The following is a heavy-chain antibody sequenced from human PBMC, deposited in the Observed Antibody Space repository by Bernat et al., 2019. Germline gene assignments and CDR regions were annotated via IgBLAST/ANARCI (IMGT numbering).Heavy chain of an antibody. CDR1: GGSISSSSYY. Sequence: QLQLQESGPGLVKPSETLSLTCTVSGGSISSSSYYWGWIRQPPGKGLERIGSIYYSGSTYYNQSLKSRVTISVDTSKNQFYLKLSSVTAADTAVYYCARRIAVAAFDYWGQGTLVTVSS. CDR2: IYYSGST. V-gene: IGHV4-39*01. J-gene: IGHJ4*02. CDR3: ARRIAVAAFDY. D-gene: IGHD6-19*01.